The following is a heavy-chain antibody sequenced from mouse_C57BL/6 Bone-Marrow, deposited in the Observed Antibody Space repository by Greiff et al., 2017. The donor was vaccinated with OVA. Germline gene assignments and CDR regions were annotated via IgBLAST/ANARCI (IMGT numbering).Heavy chain of an antibody. CDR2: IAPNSGGT. D-gene: IGHD1-1*01. Sequence: VQLQQPGAELVKPGASVKLSCKASGYTFTSYWMHWVKQRPGRGLEWIGRIAPNSGGTKYNEKFKSKATLTVDKPSSTAYMQLSSLTSEDSAVYYCARRNYYFFDYWGQGTTLTVSS. CDR3: ARRNYYFFDY. V-gene: IGHV1-72*01. CDR1: GYTFTSYW. J-gene: IGHJ2*01.